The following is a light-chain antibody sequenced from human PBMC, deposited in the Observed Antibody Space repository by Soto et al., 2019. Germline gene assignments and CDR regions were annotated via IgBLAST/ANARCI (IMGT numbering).Light chain of an antibody. CDR1: QGISSY. J-gene: IGKJ1*01. CDR2: AAS. V-gene: IGKV1-9*01. CDR3: QQLNSYPRT. Sequence: IQLTQSPSSLSASVGDRVTITCRASQGISSYLAWYQQNPGKAPKLLIYAASTLQTGVPSRFSGSGSGTDFTLAISSLQPEDFATYDCQQLNSYPRTFGQGTKVEFK.